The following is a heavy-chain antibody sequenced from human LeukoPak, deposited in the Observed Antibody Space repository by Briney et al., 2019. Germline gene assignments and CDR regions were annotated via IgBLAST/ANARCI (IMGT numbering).Heavy chain of an antibody. D-gene: IGHD6-19*01. CDR1: GYTSTSYG. CDR3: ARITTYSSGWYYFDY. CDR2: ISAYNGNT. J-gene: IGHJ4*02. V-gene: IGHV1-18*01. Sequence: ASVKVSCKASGYTSTSYGISWVRQAPGQGLEWMGWISAYNGNTNYAQKLQGRVTMTTDTSTSTAYMELRSLRSDDTAVYYCARITTYSSGWYYFDYWGQGTLVTVSS.